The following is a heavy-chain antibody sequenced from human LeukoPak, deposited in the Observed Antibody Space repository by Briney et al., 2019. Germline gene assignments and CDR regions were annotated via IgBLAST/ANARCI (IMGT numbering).Heavy chain of an antibody. D-gene: IGHD2/OR15-2a*01. CDR3: ARDWQYSPTHNWFDP. Sequence: GSSVKVSCKASGGTFSSYAISWVRQAPGQGLEWMGGIIPIFGTANYAQKFQGRVTITTDESTSTAYMELSSLRSEDTAVYYCARDWQYSPTHNWFDPWGQGTLVTVSS. CDR1: GGTFSSYA. J-gene: IGHJ5*02. V-gene: IGHV1-69*05. CDR2: IIPIFGTA.